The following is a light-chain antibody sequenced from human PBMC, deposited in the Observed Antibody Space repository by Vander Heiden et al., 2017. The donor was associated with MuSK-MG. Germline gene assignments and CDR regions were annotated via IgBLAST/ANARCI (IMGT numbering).Light chain of an antibody. V-gene: IGLV3-19*01. CDR3: NSRDSSGNLVV. Sequence: SSELTQDPAVSVALGQTVRITCQGDSLRSYYASWYQQKPGQPPVLVIDCKNNRPSGIPDRFSGSSSGNTASLTITGAQAEDEADYYCNSRDSSGNLVVFGGGTKLTVL. J-gene: IGLJ2*01. CDR1: SLRSYY. CDR2: CKN.